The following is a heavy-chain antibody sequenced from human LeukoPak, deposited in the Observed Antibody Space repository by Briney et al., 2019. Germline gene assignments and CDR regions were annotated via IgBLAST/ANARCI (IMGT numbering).Heavy chain of an antibody. D-gene: IGHD2-2*01. CDR3: ARGGASSKWLDS. Sequence: PSGTLSLTCTVSGGSISNYYWSWIRQPPGKGLEWVGWVYYSGTTNYNPSLESRVTISVDMSKNQFSLKLSSVTAADTAVYYCARGGASSKWLDSWGQGTLVTVSS. J-gene: IGHJ5*01. CDR2: VYYSGTT. CDR1: GGSISNYY. V-gene: IGHV4-59*01.